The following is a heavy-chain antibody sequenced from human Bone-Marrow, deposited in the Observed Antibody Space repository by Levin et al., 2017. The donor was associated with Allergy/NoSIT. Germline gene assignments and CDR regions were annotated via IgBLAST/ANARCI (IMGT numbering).Heavy chain of an antibody. V-gene: IGHV1-69*13. Sequence: SVKVSCKASGGTFSSYAISWVRQAPGQGLEWMGGIIPIFGTANYAQKFQGRVTITADESTSTAYMELSSLRSEDTAVYYCARLRYSSSPFDYWGQGTLVTVSS. CDR1: GGTFSSYA. CDR2: IIPIFGTA. CDR3: ARLRYSSSPFDY. D-gene: IGHD6-13*01. J-gene: IGHJ4*02.